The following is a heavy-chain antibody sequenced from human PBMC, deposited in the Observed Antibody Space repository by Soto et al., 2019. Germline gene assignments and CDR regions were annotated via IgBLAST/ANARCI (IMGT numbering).Heavy chain of an antibody. CDR1: GYTFTTFW. D-gene: IGHD2-2*01. CDR3: ARLFCSTTTCDSWFDP. CDR2: IDPRDSYV. V-gene: IGHV5-10-1*01. J-gene: IGHJ5*02. Sequence: GESLKISCTGFGYTFTTFWISWVRQMPGKGLEWMGRIDPRDSYVNYSPSFQGHVTISLDKSISTAYLQWGSLKASDTAMYYCARLFCSTTTCDSWFDPWGQGTLVTVSS.